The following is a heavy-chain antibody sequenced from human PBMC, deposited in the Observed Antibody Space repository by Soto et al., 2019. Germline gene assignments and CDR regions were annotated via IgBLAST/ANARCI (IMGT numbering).Heavy chain of an antibody. CDR3: ARDSPYSSSPYYYYYYGMDV. CDR2: ISAYNGNT. Sequence: ASVKVSCKASGYTFTSYGISWVRQAPGQGLEWMGWISAYNGNTNYAQKLQGRVTMTTDTSTSTAYMELRSLRSDDTAVYYCARDSPYSSSPYYYYYYGMDVWGQGTTVTVSS. J-gene: IGHJ6*02. D-gene: IGHD6-6*01. CDR1: GYTFTSYG. V-gene: IGHV1-18*01.